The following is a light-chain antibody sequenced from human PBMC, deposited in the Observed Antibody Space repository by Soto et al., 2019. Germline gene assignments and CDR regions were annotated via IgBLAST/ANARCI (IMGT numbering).Light chain of an antibody. V-gene: IGKV1-5*01. CDR1: QSISRW. CDR3: QQFNSYPIT. CDR2: EAF. J-gene: IGKJ5*01. Sequence: DIQMTQAPSTLPGSLREKANTTSRVSQSISRWLTWYQQKPGKAPKLLIYEAFSLESGVASRFSGSGSGTEFTLTIGGLQPDDFATYYCQQFNSYPITFGQGTRLEIK.